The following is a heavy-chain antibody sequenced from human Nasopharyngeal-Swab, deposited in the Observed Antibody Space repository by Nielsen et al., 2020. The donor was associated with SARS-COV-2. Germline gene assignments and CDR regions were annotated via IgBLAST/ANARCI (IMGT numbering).Heavy chain of an antibody. CDR2: IKEDGSEE. J-gene: IGHJ4*02. D-gene: IGHD6-13*01. V-gene: IGHV3-7*04. Sequence: GGSLRLSCAASGFTFSKRWMSWVRQAPGKGLEWVANIKEDGSEEYYVDSVKGRFTISRDNSKNTLYLQMNSLRAEDTAVYYCARVGGSSWYFDYWGQGTLVTVSS. CDR1: GFTFSKRW. CDR3: ARVGGSSWYFDY.